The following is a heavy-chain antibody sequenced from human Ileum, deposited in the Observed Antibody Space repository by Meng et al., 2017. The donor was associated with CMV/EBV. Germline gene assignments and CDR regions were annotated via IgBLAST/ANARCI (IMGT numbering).Heavy chain of an antibody. CDR3: ARELYDADYYFDY. D-gene: IGHD3-16*01. J-gene: IGHJ4*02. V-gene: IGHV3-21*01. CDR2: ISSSSSYI. CDR1: GFTFSDYT. Sequence: AASGFTFSDYTMTWVRQAPGKGLEWVSSISSSSSYIYYADSVKGRFTISRDNAKNSLFLQLNSLRAEDTGVYYCARELYDADYYFDYWGQGTLVTVSS.